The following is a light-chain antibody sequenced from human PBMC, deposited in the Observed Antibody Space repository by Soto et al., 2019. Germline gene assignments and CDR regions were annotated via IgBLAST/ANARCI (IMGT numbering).Light chain of an antibody. CDR3: CSYAGVYNDVV. V-gene: IGLV2-11*01. J-gene: IGLJ2*01. CDR1: SSDVGAYNF. CDR2: RVS. Sequence: QSVLTQPRSVSGSPGQSVTLSCTGTSSDVGAYNFVSWFQQHPGKAPKLIICRVSTQPSGVPSRFSGSKSGHTASLTISGLRAEDEAEYYYCSYAGVYNDVVFGGGTKLTVL.